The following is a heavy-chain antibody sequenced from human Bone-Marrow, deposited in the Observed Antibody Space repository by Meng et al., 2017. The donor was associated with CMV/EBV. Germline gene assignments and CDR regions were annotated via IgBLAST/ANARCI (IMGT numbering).Heavy chain of an antibody. CDR2: IYYSGST. CDR3: ATQRITMTTRPFFDP. J-gene: IGHJ5*02. CDR1: GGSISSGGYY. D-gene: IGHD3-22*01. Sequence: SETLSLTCTVSGGSISSGGYYWSWIRQHPGKAMEWIGYIYYSGSTYYNPSLKSRVTISVDTSRNQFSLIVNSVSDTDTAVYYCATQRITMTTRPFFDPWGQGTLVTVSS. V-gene: IGHV4-31*03.